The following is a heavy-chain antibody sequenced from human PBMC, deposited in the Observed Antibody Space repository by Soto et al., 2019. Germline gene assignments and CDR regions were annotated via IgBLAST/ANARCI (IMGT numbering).Heavy chain of an antibody. CDR2: IWYDGSNK. CDR1: GFTFSSSG. Sequence: LGLSWAASGFTFSSSGMHWVRQAPGKGLEWVAVIWYDGSNKYYADSVKGRFTISRDNSKNTLYLQMNSLRAEDTAVYYCARAPPTNYYYYGMDVWGQGTTVTVSS. J-gene: IGHJ6*02. CDR3: ARAPPTNYYYYGMDV. V-gene: IGHV3-33*01.